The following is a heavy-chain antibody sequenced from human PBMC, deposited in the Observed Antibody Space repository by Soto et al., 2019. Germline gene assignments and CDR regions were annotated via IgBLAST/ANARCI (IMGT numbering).Heavy chain of an antibody. CDR2: ISISSSYI. Sequence: LRLSCAASGFTFTTYSMNWVRQAPGEGLEWVSSISISSSYIYYANSVKGRFTISRDDAKNSLFLQMNSLRAEDTALYYCARGEVNYYDSSGYTPFDYWGQGTLVTVSS. J-gene: IGHJ4*02. CDR3: ARGEVNYYDSSGYTPFDY. V-gene: IGHV3-21*01. CDR1: GFTFTTYS. D-gene: IGHD3-22*01.